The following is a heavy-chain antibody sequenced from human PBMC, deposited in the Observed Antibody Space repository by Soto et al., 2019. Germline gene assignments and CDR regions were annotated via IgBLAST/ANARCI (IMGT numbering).Heavy chain of an antibody. CDR1: GFTFSSYS. J-gene: IGHJ4*02. CDR3: VIFLRLRFLEWSLSDAYDC. Sequence: PGGSLRLSCAASGFTFSSYSMNWVRQAPGKGLEWVSSISSSSSYIYYADSVKGRFTISRDKAKNSLYLQMNSLRAEDTAVYYRVIFLRLRFLEWSLSDAYDCWGQGTLVTVSS. D-gene: IGHD3-3*01. V-gene: IGHV3-21*01. CDR2: ISSSSSYI.